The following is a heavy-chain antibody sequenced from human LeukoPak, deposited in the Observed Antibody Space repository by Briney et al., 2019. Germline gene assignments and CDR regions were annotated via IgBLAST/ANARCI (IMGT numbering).Heavy chain of an antibody. D-gene: IGHD3-10*01. J-gene: IGHJ4*02. CDR3: ATMDPRTPYGSGSYSFFDY. CDR2: ISHRGTFT. V-gene: IGHV3-21*01. Sequence: GGSLRLSCVASEFIFTSYAMHWVRQAPGKGPEWVSSISHRGTFTYYADSVKGRFTISRDNAKNSLYLQMNSLRAEDTAVYYCATMDPRTPYGSGSYSFFDYWGQGTLVTVSS. CDR1: EFIFTSYA.